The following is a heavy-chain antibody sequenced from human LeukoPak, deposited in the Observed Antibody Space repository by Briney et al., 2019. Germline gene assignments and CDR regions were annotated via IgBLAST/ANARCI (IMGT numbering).Heavy chain of an antibody. CDR2: ISASGAST. J-gene: IGHJ3*02. Sequence: GGSLRLSCAASGFTFSTHAMGWVRQAPGKGLEWVSGISASGASTYSADSVKGRFTISRDNSKNTLYLQLKSLRADDTAAYYCAKDPTMVRGVPDAFDIWGQGTMVTVSS. CDR3: AKDPTMVRGVPDAFDI. CDR1: GFTFSTHA. D-gene: IGHD3-10*01. V-gene: IGHV3-23*01.